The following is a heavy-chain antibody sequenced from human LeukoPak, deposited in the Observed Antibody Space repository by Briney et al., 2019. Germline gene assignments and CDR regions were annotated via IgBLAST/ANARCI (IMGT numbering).Heavy chain of an antibody. V-gene: IGHV3-23*01. Sequence: GGSLRLSCAASGFTFSSYAMSWVRQAPGKGLEWVSLISGSSGSTFYTDSGKGRFTVSRDNSKNTLYLQMNSLRAEDTAVYYCAKKGGTLLRPYYFDYWGQGTLVTVSS. CDR1: GFTFSSYA. D-gene: IGHD2-15*01. CDR3: AKKGGTLLRPYYFDY. CDR2: ISGSSGST. J-gene: IGHJ4*02.